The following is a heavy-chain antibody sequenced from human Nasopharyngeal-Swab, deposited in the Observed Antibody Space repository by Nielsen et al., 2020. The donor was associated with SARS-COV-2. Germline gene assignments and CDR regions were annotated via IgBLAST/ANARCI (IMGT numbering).Heavy chain of an antibody. CDR1: GYSISSGYY. CDR3: ARGCSGGSCPMDY. D-gene: IGHD2-15*01. CDR2: IYHSGST. V-gene: IGHV4-38-2*02. J-gene: IGHJ4*02. Sequence: SETLSLTCTVSGYSISSGYYWGWIRQPPGKGLEWIGSIYHSGSTYYNPSLKSRVTISVDTSKNQFSLKLSSVTAADTAVYYCARGCSGGSCPMDYWGQGTLVTVSS.